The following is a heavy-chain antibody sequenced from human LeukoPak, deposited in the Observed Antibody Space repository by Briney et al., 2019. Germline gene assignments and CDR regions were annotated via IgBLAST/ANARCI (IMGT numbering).Heavy chain of an antibody. J-gene: IGHJ3*02. D-gene: IGHD2-15*01. Sequence: ASVKVSCKASGGTFSSYGISWVRQAPGQGLEWMGWISAYNGNTNYAQKLQGRVTMTTDTSTSTAYMELRSLRSDDTAVYYCASSSLPSDAFDIWGQGTMVTVSS. CDR2: ISAYNGNT. CDR3: ASSSLPSDAFDI. V-gene: IGHV1-18*01. CDR1: GGTFSSYG.